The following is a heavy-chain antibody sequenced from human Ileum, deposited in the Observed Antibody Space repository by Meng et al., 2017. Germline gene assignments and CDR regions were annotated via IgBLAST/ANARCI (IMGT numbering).Heavy chain of an antibody. CDR3: ASGSGSLNY. J-gene: IGHJ4*02. CDR1: GGSVSSNIAA. V-gene: IGHV6-1*01. Sequence: QVQLRQSGPGLVNPSQTLSLTCAVPGGSVSSNIAAWNWIRKSPLRGLEWLGRTYYRSKWYSEYAVSVKSRISITPDTSKNQFSLQMNSVTPEDTAVYYCASGSGSLNYWGPGTLVTVSS. D-gene: IGHD3-3*01. CDR2: TYYRSKWYS.